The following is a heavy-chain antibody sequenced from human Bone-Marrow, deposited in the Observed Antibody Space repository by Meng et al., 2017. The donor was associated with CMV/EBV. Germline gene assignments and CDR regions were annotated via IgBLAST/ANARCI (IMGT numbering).Heavy chain of an antibody. V-gene: IGHV3-48*03. CDR3: ARGGKGGNHVLRFLEWLRNPDY. J-gene: IGHJ4*02. CDR2: ISSSGSTI. Sequence: GESLKISCAASGFTFSSYEMNWVRQAPGKGLEWVSYISSSGSTIYYADSVKGRFTISRDNAKNSLYLQMNSLRAEDTAVYYWARGGKGGNHVLRFLEWLRNPDYWGQGTLVTVSS. CDR1: GFTFSSYE. D-gene: IGHD3-3*01.